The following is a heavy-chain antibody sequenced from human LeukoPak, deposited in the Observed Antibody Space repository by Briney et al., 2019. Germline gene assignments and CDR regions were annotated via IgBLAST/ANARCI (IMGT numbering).Heavy chain of an antibody. Sequence: PGGSLRLSCAASGFTFDDYGMSWVRQAPGKGLEWVSGINWNGGSTGYADSVKGRFTISRDNAKNSLYLQMNSLRAEDTALYHCAREDPPHGYDFWSGAPRAFDIWGQGTMVTVSS. CDR2: INWNGGST. D-gene: IGHD3-3*01. CDR1: GFTFDDYG. CDR3: AREDPPHGYDFWSGAPRAFDI. J-gene: IGHJ3*02. V-gene: IGHV3-20*01.